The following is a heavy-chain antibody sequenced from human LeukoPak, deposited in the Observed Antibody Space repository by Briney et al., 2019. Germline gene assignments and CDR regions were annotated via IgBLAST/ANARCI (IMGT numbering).Heavy chain of an antibody. CDR2: IYYSGNT. J-gene: IGHJ5*02. CDR3: ARDAARYCSGGSCYYGKWFDP. V-gene: IGHV4-39*07. D-gene: IGHD2-15*01. Sequence: PGGSLRLSCAASGFTFSSYSMNWVRQPPGKGLEWIGSIYYSGNTYYNVSLKSRVTISVDTSKNQFSLKLSSVTAADTAVYYCARDAARYCSGGSCYYGKWFDPWGQGTLVTVSS. CDR1: GFTFSSYS.